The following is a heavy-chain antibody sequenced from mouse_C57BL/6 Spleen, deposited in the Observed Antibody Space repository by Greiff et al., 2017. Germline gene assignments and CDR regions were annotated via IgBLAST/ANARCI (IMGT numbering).Heavy chain of an antibody. Sequence: QVQLQQPGAELVKPGASVKMSCKASGYTFTSYWITWVKQRPGQGLEWIGDIYPGSGSTNYNEKFKSKATLTVDTSSSTAYMQLSSLTSEDSAVYYCARSIYYGSSYLYYFDYCGQGTTLTVSS. J-gene: IGHJ2*01. D-gene: IGHD1-1*01. CDR3: ARSIYYGSSYLYYFDY. CDR2: IYPGSGST. V-gene: IGHV1-55*01. CDR1: GYTFTSYW.